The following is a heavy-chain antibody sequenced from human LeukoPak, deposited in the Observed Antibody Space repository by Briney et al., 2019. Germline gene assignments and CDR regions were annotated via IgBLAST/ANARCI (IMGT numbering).Heavy chain of an antibody. CDR3: AREEAVAGTDPMIADY. Sequence: GASVKVSCKASGYTFTSYYMHWVRQAPGQGLEWMGIINPSGGITSYAQKFQGRVTMTRDTSTSTVYMELSSLRSEDTAVYYCAREEAVAGTDPMIADYWGQGTLVTVSS. D-gene: IGHD6-19*01. CDR2: INPSGGIT. V-gene: IGHV1-46*01. CDR1: GYTFTSYY. J-gene: IGHJ4*02.